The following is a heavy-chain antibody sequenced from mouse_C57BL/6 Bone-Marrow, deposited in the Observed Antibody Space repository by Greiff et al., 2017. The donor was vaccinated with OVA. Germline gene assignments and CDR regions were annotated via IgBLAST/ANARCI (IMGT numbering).Heavy chain of an antibody. CDR1: GYTFTDYN. CDR2: INPNNGGT. D-gene: IGHD1-1*01. J-gene: IGHJ2*01. CDR3: ARGGSDPPFDY. V-gene: IGHV1-18*01. Sequence: EVQLVESGPELVKPGASVKIPCKASGYTFTDYNMDWVKQSHGKSLEWIGDINPNNGGTNYNQKFKGKATLTVDKSSSTAYMELRSLTSEDTAVYYWARGGSDPPFDYWGQGTTLTVSS.